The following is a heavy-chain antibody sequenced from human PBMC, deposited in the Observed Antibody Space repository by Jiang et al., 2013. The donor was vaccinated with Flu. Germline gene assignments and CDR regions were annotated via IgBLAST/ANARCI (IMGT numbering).Heavy chain of an antibody. V-gene: IGHV1-8*01. D-gene: IGHD3-10*01. CDR3: VRRRGRTLNWFDP. Sequence: EVKKPGASVKVSCKASGYTFTSYDVNWVRQATGQGLEWMGWMNPNSGNTGYAQKFQGRVTMTRNTSISTAYMELSSLRSEDTAVYYCVRRRGRTLNWFDPWGQGTLVTVSS. CDR1: GYTFTSYD. J-gene: IGHJ5*02. CDR2: MNPNSGNT.